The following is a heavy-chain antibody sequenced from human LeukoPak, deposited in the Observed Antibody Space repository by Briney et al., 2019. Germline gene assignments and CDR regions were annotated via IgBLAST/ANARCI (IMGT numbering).Heavy chain of an antibody. CDR3: ATPASTGDLYYYYGMDV. Sequence: ASVKVSCKASGYTFTGYYMHWVRQAPGQGLEWMGRINPNSGGTNYAQKFQGRVTMTRDTSISTAYMELSSLRSEDTAVYYCATPASTGDLYYYYGMDVWGQGTTVTVSS. D-gene: IGHD7-27*01. CDR1: GYTFTGYY. V-gene: IGHV1-2*06. J-gene: IGHJ6*02. CDR2: INPNSGGT.